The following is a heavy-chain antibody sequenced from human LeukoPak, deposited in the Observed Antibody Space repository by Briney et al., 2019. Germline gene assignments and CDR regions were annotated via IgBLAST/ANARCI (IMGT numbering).Heavy chain of an antibody. CDR2: IYPGESDT. CDR1: GYSLTNYC. D-gene: IGHD2-2*01. CDR3: AIGRYCSRTSCPSNYYNYYMDV. V-gene: IGHV5-51*01. J-gene: IGHJ6*03. Sequence: GGSLRLSCKGSGYSLTNYCLGWVPQMPGKGLESMGIIYPGESDTRYSPSFRGRVTISADKSITTAYLQWSSLKAADTAMYYCAIGRYCSRTSCPSNYYNYYMDVWGKGTTVTVS.